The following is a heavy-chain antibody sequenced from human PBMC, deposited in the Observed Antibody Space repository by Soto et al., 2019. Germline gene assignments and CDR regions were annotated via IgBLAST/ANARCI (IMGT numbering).Heavy chain of an antibody. V-gene: IGHV1-46*01. J-gene: IGHJ6*02. D-gene: IGHD3-22*01. CDR2: INPSGGST. CDR3: ARVEYYYDSSGDLDPYYYYGMDV. Sequence: ASVKVSCKASGYTFTSYYMHWVRQAPGQGLEWMGIINPSGGSTSYAQKFQGRVTMTRDTSTSTVYMELSSLRSEDTAVYYCARVEYYYDSSGDLDPYYYYGMDVWGQGTTVTVSS. CDR1: GYTFTSYY.